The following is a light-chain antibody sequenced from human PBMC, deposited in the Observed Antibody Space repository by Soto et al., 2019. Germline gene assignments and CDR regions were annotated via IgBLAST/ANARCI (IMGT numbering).Light chain of an antibody. CDR2: DDS. Sequence: SYEVTQPPSLAVAPGQTASITPGGTNIGGKSVQWYQQKPGQAPALVVYDDSDRPSGIPERISGSNYGNTATLTISRVEVGDEADYYCQVWDSSREHVVFGGGTKVTV. CDR3: QVWDSSREHVV. V-gene: IGLV3-21*02. J-gene: IGLJ2*01. CDR1: NIGGKS.